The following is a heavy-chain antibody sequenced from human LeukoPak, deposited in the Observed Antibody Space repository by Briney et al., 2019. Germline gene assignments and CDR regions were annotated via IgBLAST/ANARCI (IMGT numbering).Heavy chain of an antibody. CDR1: GFTFTSYA. V-gene: IGHV3-23*01. D-gene: IGHD2-2*02. J-gene: IGHJ4*02. Sequence: GGSLRLSCAASGFTFTSYAMSWVRQAPGKGLEWVSGISGSGGSTYYADSVKGRFTISRDNSKNTLYLQMNSLRAEDTAVYYCAKVRPYCSSTSCYKYYFDYWGQGTLVTVSS. CDR3: AKVRPYCSSTSCYKYYFDY. CDR2: ISGSGGST.